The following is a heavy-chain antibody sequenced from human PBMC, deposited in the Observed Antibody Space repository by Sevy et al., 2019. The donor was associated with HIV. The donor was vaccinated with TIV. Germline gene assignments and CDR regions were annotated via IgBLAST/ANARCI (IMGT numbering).Heavy chain of an antibody. CDR3: CTEGNVLLAEGWGHWFDP. D-gene: IGHD2-8*01. V-gene: IGHV3-15*01. Sequence: GGSLRLSCAASGFTFNNAWMSWVRQAPGKGLEWIGRIKNKPDGGTTDYAAPVKGRFTITRDDSKNTLSLQMNSLKTEDTAVYYCCTEGNVLLAEGWGHWFDPWGQGTLVTVSS. J-gene: IGHJ5*02. CDR2: IKNKPDGGTT. CDR1: GFTFNNAW.